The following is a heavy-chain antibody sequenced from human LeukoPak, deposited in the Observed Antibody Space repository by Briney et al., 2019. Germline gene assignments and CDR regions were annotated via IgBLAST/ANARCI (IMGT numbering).Heavy chain of an antibody. CDR3: ARGPRFWSRYYYYGMDV. D-gene: IGHD3-3*01. CDR2: INHSGST. V-gene: IGHV4-34*01. Sequence: PSETLSLTCTVSGGSISSYYWSWIRQPPGKGLEWIGEINHSGSTNYNPSLKSRVTISVDTSKNQFSLKLSSVTAADTAVYYCARGPRFWSRYYYYGMDVWGQGTTVTVSS. CDR1: GGSISSYY. J-gene: IGHJ6*02.